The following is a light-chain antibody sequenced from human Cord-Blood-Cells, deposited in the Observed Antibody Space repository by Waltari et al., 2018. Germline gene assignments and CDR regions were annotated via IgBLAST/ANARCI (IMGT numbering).Light chain of an antibody. J-gene: IGKJ1*01. Sequence: IQMTQSPSTLSASVGDRVTITYRASQSISSWLAWYQQKPGKAPKLLIYDASSLESGVPSRFSGSGSGTEFTLTISSLQPDDFATYYCQQYNSYWTFGQGTKVEIK. V-gene: IGKV1-5*01. CDR3: QQYNSYWT. CDR2: DAS. CDR1: QSISSW.